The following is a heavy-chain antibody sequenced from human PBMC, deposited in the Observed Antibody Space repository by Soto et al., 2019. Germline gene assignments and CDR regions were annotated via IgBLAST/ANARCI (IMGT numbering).Heavy chain of an antibody. D-gene: IGHD1-20*01. CDR1: GGSISSYY. V-gene: IGHV4-4*07. CDR3: TRRYNWNDYYFDP. CDR2: IYTSGST. Sequence: PSETLSLTCTVSGGSISSYYWSWIRQPAGKGLEWIGRIYTSGSTNYNPSLKGRVTISVDTSTNQFSLRLTSVTAADTAVYYCTRRYNWNDYYFDPWGQGTLVTVSS. J-gene: IGHJ5*02.